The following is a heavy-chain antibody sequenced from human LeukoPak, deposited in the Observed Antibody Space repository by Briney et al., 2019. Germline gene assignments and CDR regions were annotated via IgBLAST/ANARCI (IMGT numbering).Heavy chain of an antibody. Sequence: SETLSLTCTVSGGSISSYYWSWIRQPPGKGLEWIGYIYYSGSTNYNPSLKSRVTISVDTSKNQFSLKLSSVTAADTAVYYCARGTHYYNSSGYWDDGGDAFDIWGQGTMVTVSS. CDR1: GGSISSYY. V-gene: IGHV4-59*01. CDR2: IYYSGST. CDR3: ARGTHYYNSSGYWDDGGDAFDI. J-gene: IGHJ3*02. D-gene: IGHD3-22*01.